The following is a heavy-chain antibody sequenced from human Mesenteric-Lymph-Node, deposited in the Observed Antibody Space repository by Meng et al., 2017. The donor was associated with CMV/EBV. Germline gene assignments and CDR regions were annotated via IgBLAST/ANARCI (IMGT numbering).Heavy chain of an antibody. D-gene: IGHD6-19*01. V-gene: IGHV1-18*01. Sequence: ASVKVSCKASGYTFTSYGISWVRQAPGQGLEWMGWISAYNGNTNYAQKLQGRVTMTTDTSTSTAYMELRSLRSDDTAVYYCARGRREVAATYNWFDPWGQGTLVTVSS. CDR3: ARGRREVAATYNWFDP. CDR2: ISAYNGNT. CDR1: GYTFTSYG. J-gene: IGHJ5*02.